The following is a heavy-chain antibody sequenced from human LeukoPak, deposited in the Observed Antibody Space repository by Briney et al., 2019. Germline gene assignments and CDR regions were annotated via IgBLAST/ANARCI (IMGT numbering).Heavy chain of an antibody. CDR1: GGSISSSSYY. J-gene: IGHJ4*02. CDR2: IYYSGST. CDR3: ARRAQRYSSGWYPSYYFDY. V-gene: IGHV4-39*01. Sequence: SETLSLTCTVSGGSISSSSYYWGWIRQPPGKGLEWIGSIYYSGSTYYNPSLKSRVTISVDTPKNQFSLKLSSVTAADTAVYYCARRAQRYSSGWYPSYYFDYWGQGTLVTVSS. D-gene: IGHD6-19*01.